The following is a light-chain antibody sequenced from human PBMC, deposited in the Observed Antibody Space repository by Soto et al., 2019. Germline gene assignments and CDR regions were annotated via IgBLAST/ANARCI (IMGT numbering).Light chain of an antibody. V-gene: IGKV3-11*01. Sequence: EIVLTQSPATLSLSPGERATLSCRAGQSVSTFLAWYQQKPGQAPRLLIYDASKRATGIPIRFRGSGSGTDLTLPISSLEPEDFAVYYCQQRINWPLTFGGGTKVEIK. J-gene: IGKJ4*01. CDR1: QSVSTF. CDR3: QQRINWPLT. CDR2: DAS.